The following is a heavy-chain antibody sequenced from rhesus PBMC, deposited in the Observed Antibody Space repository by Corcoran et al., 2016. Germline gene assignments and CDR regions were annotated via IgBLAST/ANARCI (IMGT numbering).Heavy chain of an antibody. Sequence: YDMHWVRQAPGKGLEWVSGISYTGGSTYYADSVKGRFTISRENAKNTLYLQMDSLRAEDTAVYYCARVRGYSGYGFFDYWGQGVLVTVSS. J-gene: IGHJ4*01. CDR2: ISYTGGST. V-gene: IGHV3S18*01. CDR3: ARVRGYSGYGFFDY. CDR1: YD. D-gene: IGHD5-42*01.